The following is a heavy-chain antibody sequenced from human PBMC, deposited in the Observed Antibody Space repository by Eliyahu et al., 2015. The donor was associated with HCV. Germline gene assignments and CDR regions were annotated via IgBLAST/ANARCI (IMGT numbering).Heavy chain of an antibody. CDR3: ASRPFCPSDCFYLDS. CDR1: GXSIXXAXY. V-gene: IGHV4-38-2*02. CDR2: IYHSGST. Sequence: QVQLQESGPGLVKPSETLSLTCTXSGXSIXXAXYWEWIRQPPGKGLEWIGSIYHSGSTYYNPSLKSRVTISVDMSKNQFSLKLSSVTAADTAVYYCASRPFCPSDCFYLDSWGQGTLVTVSS. J-gene: IGHJ4*02. D-gene: IGHD2-21*02.